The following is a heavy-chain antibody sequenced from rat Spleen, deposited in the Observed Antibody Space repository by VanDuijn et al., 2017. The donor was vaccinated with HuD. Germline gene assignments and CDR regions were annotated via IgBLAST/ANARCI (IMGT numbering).Heavy chain of an antibody. D-gene: IGHD3-1*01. J-gene: IGHJ2*01. CDR1: GFTFNDYY. CDR3: TREAAH. Sequence: VQLVESGGGLVQPGRSLKLSCAASGFTFNDYYMAWVRQPPGKGLEWIGAMWSGGTTEYNSDLKSRLSISRDTSKNQVFLKVNSLQTEDTAIYFCTREAAHWGQGVMVTVSA. CDR2: MWSGGTT. V-gene: IGHV2-15*01.